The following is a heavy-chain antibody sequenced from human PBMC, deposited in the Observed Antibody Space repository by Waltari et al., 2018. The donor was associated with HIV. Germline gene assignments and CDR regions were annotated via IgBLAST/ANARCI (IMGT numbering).Heavy chain of an antibody. D-gene: IGHD2-2*02. CDR3: ARSRYQLLYRNSTLDY. V-gene: IGHV4-39*01. CDR2: IYYSGST. CDR1: GGSISSSSYY. J-gene: IGHJ4*02. Sequence: QLQLQESGPGLVKPSETLSLTCTVSGGSISSSSYYWGWIRQPPGKGLEWIGSIYYSGSTYYNPSLKSRVTISVDTSKNQFSLKLSSVTAADTAVYYCARSRYQLLYRNSTLDYWGQGTLVTVSS.